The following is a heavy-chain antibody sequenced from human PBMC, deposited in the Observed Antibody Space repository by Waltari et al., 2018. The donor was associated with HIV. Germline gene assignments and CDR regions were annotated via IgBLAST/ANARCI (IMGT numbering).Heavy chain of an antibody. Sequence: VQVHQWGAGLLKPSETLSLTCAGYGGSLSGYHWNWIRQPPGKGLEWIWEINHSGIANANPSPQSRITIAIDTSKNQFSLKLNSVTAADTAVYFCAIAEAVAALIDYWGQGTLVTVSS. CDR2: INHSGIA. V-gene: IGHV4-34*01. D-gene: IGHD6-13*01. J-gene: IGHJ4*02. CDR1: GGSLSGYH. CDR3: AIAEAVAALIDY.